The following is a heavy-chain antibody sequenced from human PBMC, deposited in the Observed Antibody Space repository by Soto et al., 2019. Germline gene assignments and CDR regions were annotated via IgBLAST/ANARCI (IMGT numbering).Heavy chain of an antibody. V-gene: IGHV1-69*01. J-gene: IGHJ4*02. CDR1: GGTFSSYA. Sequence: QVQLVQSGAEVKKPGSSVKVSCKASGGTFSSYAISWVRQAPGQGLEWMGGIIPIFGTANYAQKFQGRVTITADEYTSTAYMELSSLRSEDTAVYYCARHSPGSSGWYPLGALGYWGQGTLVTVSS. CDR3: ARHSPGSSGWYPLGALGY. CDR2: IIPIFGTA. D-gene: IGHD6-19*01.